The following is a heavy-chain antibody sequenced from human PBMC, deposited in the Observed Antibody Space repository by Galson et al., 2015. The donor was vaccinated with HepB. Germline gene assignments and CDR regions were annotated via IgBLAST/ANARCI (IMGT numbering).Heavy chain of an antibody. CDR3: ARERPTANSFDV. D-gene: IGHD1-26*01. CDR1: GGTFSSFA. CDR2: ITPMVEIS. Sequence: SVKVSCKASGGTFSSFAINWVRQAPGQGLEWMGRITPMVEISNYAQKFQGRLTVTADKSAGTAYMDLTNLTSEDTAVYYCARERPTANSFDVWGQGTLVTVSS. V-gene: IGHV1-69*04. J-gene: IGHJ3*01.